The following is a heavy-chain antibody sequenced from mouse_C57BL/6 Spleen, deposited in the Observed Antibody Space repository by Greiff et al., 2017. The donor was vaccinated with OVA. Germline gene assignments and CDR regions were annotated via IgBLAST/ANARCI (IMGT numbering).Heavy chain of an antibody. V-gene: IGHV1-26*01. Sequence: VQLQQSGPELVKPGASVKISCKASGYTFTDYYMNWVKQSHGKSLEWIGDINPNNGGTSYNQKFKGKATLTVDKSSSTAYMELRSLTSEDSAVYYCATRRDYDYDLYYAMDYWGQGTSVTVSS. CDR1: GYTFTDYY. CDR3: ATRRDYDYDLYYAMDY. CDR2: INPNNGGT. D-gene: IGHD2-4*01. J-gene: IGHJ4*01.